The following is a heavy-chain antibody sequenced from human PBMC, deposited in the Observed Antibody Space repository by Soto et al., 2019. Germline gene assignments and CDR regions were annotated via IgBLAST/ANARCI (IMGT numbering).Heavy chain of an antibody. J-gene: IGHJ4*02. CDR3: AKDVNEYGGNPPLYYFDY. V-gene: IGHV3-23*01. Sequence: GGSLRLSCAASGFTFSSYAMSWVRQAPGKGLEWVSAISGSGGSTYYADSVKGRFTISRDNSKNTLYLQMNSLRAEDTAVYYCAKDVNEYGGNPPLYYFDYWGQGTLVTVSS. CDR2: ISGSGGST. CDR1: GFTFSSYA. D-gene: IGHD4-17*01.